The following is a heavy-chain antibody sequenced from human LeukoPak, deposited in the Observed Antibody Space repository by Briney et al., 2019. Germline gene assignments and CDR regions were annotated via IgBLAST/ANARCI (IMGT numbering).Heavy chain of an antibody. CDR2: MNPNSGNT. J-gene: IGHJ5*02. V-gene: IGHV1-8*01. D-gene: IGHD4-17*01. CDR3: ARRKVTTKWFDP. Sequence: SVKVSCKASGYTFTSYDINWVRQATGQGLEWMGWMNPNSGNTGYAQKFQGRVTMTRNTSISTAYMELSSLRSEDTAVYYCARRKVTTKWFDPWGQGTLVTVSS. CDR1: GYTFTSYD.